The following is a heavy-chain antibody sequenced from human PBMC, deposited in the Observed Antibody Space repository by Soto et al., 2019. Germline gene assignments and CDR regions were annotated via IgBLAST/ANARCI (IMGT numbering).Heavy chain of an antibody. Sequence: SETLSLTCIVSGGSISSSYWSWIRQPPGKGLEWIGYIWHSGSTNSNPSLKSRVTISVDTSKNRFSLRLSSVTAADTAVYYCARGSGVVYDWGQGTLVTVSS. V-gene: IGHV4-59*01. CDR1: GGSISSSY. J-gene: IGHJ4*02. CDR3: ARGSGVVYD. D-gene: IGHD2-15*01. CDR2: IWHSGST.